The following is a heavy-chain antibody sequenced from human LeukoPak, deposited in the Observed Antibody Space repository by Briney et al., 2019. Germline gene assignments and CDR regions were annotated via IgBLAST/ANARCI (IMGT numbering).Heavy chain of an antibody. CDR2: IYYSGST. CDR3: AREPMYYDILTGYYEGGYFDY. CDR1: GGSISSYY. J-gene: IGHJ4*02. Sequence: SSETLSLTCTVSGGSISSYYWSWIRRPPGKGLEWIGYIYYSGSTNYNPSLKSRVTISVDTSKNQFSLKLSSVTAADTAVYYCAREPMYYDILTGYYEGGYFDYWGQGTLVTVSS. D-gene: IGHD3-9*01. V-gene: IGHV4-59*01.